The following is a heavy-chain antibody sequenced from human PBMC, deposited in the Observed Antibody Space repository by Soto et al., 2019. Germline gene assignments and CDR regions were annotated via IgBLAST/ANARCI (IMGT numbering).Heavy chain of an antibody. CDR2: ISAYNGNT. CDR1: GYTFTSYA. Sequence: QVQLVQSGAEVKKPGASVKVSCKASGYTFTSYAISWVRQAPGQGLEWMGWISAYNGNTNYAQKLQGRVPMTRDKSPSPDLMELRSLRSDDTAVYYCARHGGYSYEDYFDYWGQGTLVTVSS. D-gene: IGHD5-18*01. J-gene: IGHJ4*02. CDR3: ARHGGYSYEDYFDY. V-gene: IGHV1-18*01.